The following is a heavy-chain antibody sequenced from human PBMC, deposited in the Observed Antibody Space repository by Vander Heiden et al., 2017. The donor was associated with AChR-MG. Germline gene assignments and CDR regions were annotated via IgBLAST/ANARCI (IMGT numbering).Heavy chain of an antibody. CDR1: GGSFSGYY. J-gene: IGHJ4*02. V-gene: IGHV4-34*01. CDR2: INHSGST. CDR3: ALSRNYYGSGSYYY. Sequence: QVQLQQWGAGLLKPSETLSLTCAVHGGSFSGYYWSWIRQPPGKGLGWIGEINHSGSTNYNPSLKGRVTISVDTSKNQFSLKLSSVTAADTAVYYCALSRNYYGSGSYYYWGQGTLVTVSS. D-gene: IGHD3-10*01.